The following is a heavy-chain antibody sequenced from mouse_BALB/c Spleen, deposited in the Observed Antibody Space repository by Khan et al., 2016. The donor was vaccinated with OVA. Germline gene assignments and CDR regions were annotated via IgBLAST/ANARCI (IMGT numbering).Heavy chain of an antibody. CDR3: ARGYYRYDEGHWYVDV. Sequence: EVELVESGGGLVQPGGSLKLSCAASGFTFSGYGMSWVRQSPDKRLELVATINSNGGTSYYPDSVKGGFTISRDNAKNTLHLQMSSLKSEDTATXYCARGYYRYDEGHWYVDVWGAGTTVTVSS. CDR1: GFTFSGYG. J-gene: IGHJ1*01. V-gene: IGHV5-6-3*01. D-gene: IGHD2-14*01. CDR2: INSNGGTS.